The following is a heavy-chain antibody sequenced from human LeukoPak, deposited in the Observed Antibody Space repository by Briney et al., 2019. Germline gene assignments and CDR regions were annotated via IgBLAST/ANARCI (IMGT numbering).Heavy chain of an antibody. J-gene: IGHJ4*02. CDR1: GYTLTELS. V-gene: IGHV1-24*01. D-gene: IGHD3-22*01. Sequence: ASVKVSCKVSGYTLTELSMHWVRQAPRKGLEWMGGFDPEDGETIYAQKFQGRVTMTEDTSTDTAYMELSSLRSEDTAVYYCATLADYYDSSGYYNWYFDYWGQGTLVTVSS. CDR2: FDPEDGET. CDR3: ATLADYYDSSGYYNWYFDY.